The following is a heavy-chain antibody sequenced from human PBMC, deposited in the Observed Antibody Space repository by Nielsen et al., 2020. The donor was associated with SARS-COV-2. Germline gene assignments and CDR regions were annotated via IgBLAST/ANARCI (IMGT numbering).Heavy chain of an antibody. CDR2: ISGSGGST. Sequence: GGSLRLSCAASGLTFSSYAMSWVRQAPGKGLEWVSAISGSGGSTYYADSVKGRFTISRDNSKNTLYLQMNSLRAEDTAVYYCAKDVAYCSGGSCYVDYYYYGMDVWGQGTTVTVSS. D-gene: IGHD2-15*01. CDR3: AKDVAYCSGGSCYVDYYYYGMDV. J-gene: IGHJ6*02. V-gene: IGHV3-23*01. CDR1: GLTFSSYA.